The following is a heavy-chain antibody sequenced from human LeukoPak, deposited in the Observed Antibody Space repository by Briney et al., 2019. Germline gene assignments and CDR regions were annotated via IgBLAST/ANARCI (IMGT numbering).Heavy chain of an antibody. CDR2: INHSGST. J-gene: IGHJ4*02. D-gene: IGHD3-16*02. V-gene: IGHV4-34*01. Sequence: SETLSLTCAVYGGSFSGYYWSWIRQPPGKGLEWIGEINHSGSTNYNPSLKSRVIISVDTSKNQFSLKLSSVTAADTAVYYCARVRDDYVWGSYRYTGYFDYWGQGTLVTVSS. CDR3: ARVRDDYVWGSYRYTGYFDY. CDR1: GGSFSGYY.